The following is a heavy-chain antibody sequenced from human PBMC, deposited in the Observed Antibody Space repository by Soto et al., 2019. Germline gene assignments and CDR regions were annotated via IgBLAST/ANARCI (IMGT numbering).Heavy chain of an antibody. D-gene: IGHD3-10*01. CDR3: ATTYYFGSGSAY. CDR2: IYYSGST. V-gene: IGHV4-39*01. J-gene: IGHJ4*02. Sequence: QLQLQESGPGLVKPSETLSLTCTVSGGSISSSSYYWGWIRQPPGKGLEWIGSIYYSGSTYYNPSLKSRVTISVDTSKNQFSPQLSSLTAADTAVYSCATTYYFGSGSAYWGQGALFTVSS. CDR1: GGSISSSSYY.